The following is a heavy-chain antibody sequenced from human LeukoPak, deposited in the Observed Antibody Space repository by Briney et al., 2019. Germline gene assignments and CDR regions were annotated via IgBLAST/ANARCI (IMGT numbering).Heavy chain of an antibody. CDR3: ARGLERTGYYYYGMDV. Sequence: GESLKISFKGSGYSFTSYWIGWGRPMPGKGVGWMGIIYPGDSDTRYSPSFQGQVTISADNSISTAYLQWSSLKASDTAMYYCARGLERTGYYYYGMDVWGQGTTVTVSS. D-gene: IGHD3-22*01. V-gene: IGHV5-51*01. CDR1: GYSFTSYW. J-gene: IGHJ6*02. CDR2: IYPGDSDT.